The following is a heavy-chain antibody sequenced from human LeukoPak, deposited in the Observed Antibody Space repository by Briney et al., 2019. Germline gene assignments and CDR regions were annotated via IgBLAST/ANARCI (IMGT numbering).Heavy chain of an antibody. V-gene: IGHV5-51*03. J-gene: IGHJ4*02. Sequence: PGESLKISCKGSGYTFRSHWIVWVRQMPGKGLEWMGSIYPADSDTKYSPSFQGQVTISGDKSTSTAYLQWSSLKASDTAMYYCVLGRAVWNRAYWFFEQWGQGTQVIVSS. CDR3: VLGRAVWNRAYWFFEQ. CDR1: GYTFRSHW. D-gene: IGHD3-3*01. CDR2: IYPADSDT.